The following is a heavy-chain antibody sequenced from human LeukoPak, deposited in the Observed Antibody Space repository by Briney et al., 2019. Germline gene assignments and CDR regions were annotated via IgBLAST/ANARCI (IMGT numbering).Heavy chain of an antibody. V-gene: IGHV3-30*18. CDR2: ISYDGSNK. CDR3: AKVLPCGGDCQYYFDY. J-gene: IGHJ4*02. CDR1: GFTFSSYG. D-gene: IGHD2-21*02. Sequence: PGRSLRLSCAASGFTFSSYGMHWVRQAPGKGLEWVAVISYDGSNKYYADSVKGRFTISRDNSKNTLYLQMNSLRAEDTAVYYCAKVLPCGGDCQYYFDYWGQGTLVTVSS.